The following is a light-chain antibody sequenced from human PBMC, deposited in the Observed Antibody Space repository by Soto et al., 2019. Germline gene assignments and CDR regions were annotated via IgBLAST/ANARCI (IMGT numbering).Light chain of an antibody. CDR2: GNS. Sequence: QSVLTQPPSASGAPGQRVTISCTGSSSNIGAGYGVHWYQQLPGAAPKLLIYGNSNRPSGVPDRFSGSQSDTSASLAITGLQAEDEADYYCQTADTSLSVVFGGGTKLTVL. CDR3: QTADTSLSVV. CDR1: SSNIGAGYG. V-gene: IGLV1-40*01. J-gene: IGLJ2*01.